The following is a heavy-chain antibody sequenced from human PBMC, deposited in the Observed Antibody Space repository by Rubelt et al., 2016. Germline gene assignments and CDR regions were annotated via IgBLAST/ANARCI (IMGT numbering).Heavy chain of an antibody. Sequence: GLEWVSAISGSGGSTYYADSVKGRFTISRDNSKNTLYLQMNSLRAEDTAVYYCAKNFGVDTYGMDVWGQGTTVTVSS. CDR3: AKNFGVDTYGMDV. V-gene: IGHV3-23*01. CDR2: ISGSGGST. D-gene: IGHD3-3*01. J-gene: IGHJ6*02.